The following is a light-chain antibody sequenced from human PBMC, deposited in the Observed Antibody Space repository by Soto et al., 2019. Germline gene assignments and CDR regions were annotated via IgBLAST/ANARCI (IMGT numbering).Light chain of an antibody. CDR1: QSISSW. Sequence: DIPMTQSPSTLSASVGDRVTITCRASQSISSWLAWYQQKPGKAPKLLIYDASSLESGVPSRFSGSGSGTEFTLTISSLQPDDFATYYCQQYNSYDTWTFGQGTKVEIK. J-gene: IGKJ1*01. CDR3: QQYNSYDTWT. CDR2: DAS. V-gene: IGKV1-5*01.